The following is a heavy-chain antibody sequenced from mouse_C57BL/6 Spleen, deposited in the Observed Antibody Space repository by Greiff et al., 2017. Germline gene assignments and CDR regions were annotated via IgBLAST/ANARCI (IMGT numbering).Heavy chain of an antibody. V-gene: IGHV1-69*01. CDR2: IDPTDSYT. CDR3: AKWDRAY. Sequence: QVQLKQPGAELVMPGASVKLSCKASGYTFTSYWMHWVKQRPGQGLEWIGEIDPTDSYTNYNEKFKGKSTLTVDKSSSTAYMQLSSLTSEDSAVYYCAKWDRAYWGQGTTLTVSS. D-gene: IGHD3-3*01. CDR1: GYTFTSYW. J-gene: IGHJ2*01.